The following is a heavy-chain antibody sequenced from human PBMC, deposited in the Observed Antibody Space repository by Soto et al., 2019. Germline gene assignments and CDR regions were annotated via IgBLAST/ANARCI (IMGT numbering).Heavy chain of an antibody. Sequence: QVPLVQSGAEVKKPGASVKVSCKASGYTFTSYAMHWVRQAPGQRLEWMGWINAGNGNTKYSQKFQGRVTITRDTSASTAYMELSSLRSEDTAVYYCARDRGSSRAFDYWGQGTLVTVSS. CDR3: ARDRGSSRAFDY. D-gene: IGHD6-6*01. CDR2: INAGNGNT. V-gene: IGHV1-3*01. CDR1: GYTFTSYA. J-gene: IGHJ4*02.